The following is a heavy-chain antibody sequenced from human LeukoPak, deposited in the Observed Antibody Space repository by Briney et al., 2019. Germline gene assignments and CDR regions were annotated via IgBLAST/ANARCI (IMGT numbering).Heavy chain of an antibody. CDR3: ARDSSNFSTYETHIDS. CDR2: ISGSSSYI. Sequence: GGSLRLSCAASGFKLSSYSMTWVRHAPEKGLEWVSSISGSSSYIYYADSVKGRFTVSRDNARNALFLQMNNPRAEDTAVYYCARDSSNFSTYETHIDSWGQGTLVIVSS. V-gene: IGHV3-21*01. CDR1: GFKLSSYS. D-gene: IGHD2/OR15-2a*01. J-gene: IGHJ4*02.